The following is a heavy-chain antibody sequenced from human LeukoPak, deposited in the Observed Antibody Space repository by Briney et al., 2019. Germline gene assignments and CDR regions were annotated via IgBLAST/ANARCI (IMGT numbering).Heavy chain of an antibody. CDR2: IYYSGST. V-gene: IGHV4-59*01. CDR1: GGSISSYY. Sequence: SETLSLTCTVSGGSISSYYWSWIRQPPGKGLEWIGYIYYSGSTNYNPSLKSRVTISVDRSKNQFSLKLSSVTAADTAVYYCARIVGATRDWFDPWGQGTLVTVSS. D-gene: IGHD1-26*01. CDR3: ARIVGATRDWFDP. J-gene: IGHJ5*02.